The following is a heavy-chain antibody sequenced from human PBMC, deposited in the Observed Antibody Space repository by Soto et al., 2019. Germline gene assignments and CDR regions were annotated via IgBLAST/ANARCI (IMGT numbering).Heavy chain of an antibody. J-gene: IGHJ4*02. V-gene: IGHV3-23*01. CDR1: GFMFNHYA. Sequence: AQVLESGGGLVQPGGSLRLSCAASGFMFNHYAMAWVRQTPGKGLEWVSVISGSTGTTYYADSVKGRFTISSDNSKNTVYLQMNSLRVEDSALYSCAKVIVLGASTLEYWGPGTRVTVSS. D-gene: IGHD6-6*01. CDR3: AKVIVLGASTLEY. CDR2: ISGSTGTT.